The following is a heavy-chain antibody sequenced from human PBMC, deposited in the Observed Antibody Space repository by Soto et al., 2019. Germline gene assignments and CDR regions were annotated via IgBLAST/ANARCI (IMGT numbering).Heavy chain of an antibody. V-gene: IGHV5-51*01. CDR3: AACSDSSGRRLGC. D-gene: IGHD6-6*01. CDR1: GYTFTNSW. J-gene: IGHJ4*02. CDR2: IYPGDSDT. Sequence: GEPLKISCKASGYTFTNSWIGWVRQMPGKGLEWMGMIYPGDSDTRYSPSFQGQVTISADNSITTAYLQWSSLKASDTAMYYCAACSDSSGRRLGCWGQGTQVTVSS.